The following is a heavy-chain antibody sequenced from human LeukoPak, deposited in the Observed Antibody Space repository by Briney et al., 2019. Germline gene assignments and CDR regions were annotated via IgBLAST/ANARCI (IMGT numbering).Heavy chain of an antibody. CDR2: INPSGGST. Sequence: ASVKVSCKASGYTFTSYYMHWVRQAPGQGLEWMGIINPSGGSTSYAQKFQGRVTMTRDMSTSTVYMELSSLRSEDTAVYYCAVLWFGELLYPYFDYWGQGTLVTVSS. CDR1: GYTFTSYY. V-gene: IGHV1-46*01. J-gene: IGHJ4*02. D-gene: IGHD3-10*01. CDR3: AVLWFGELLYPYFDY.